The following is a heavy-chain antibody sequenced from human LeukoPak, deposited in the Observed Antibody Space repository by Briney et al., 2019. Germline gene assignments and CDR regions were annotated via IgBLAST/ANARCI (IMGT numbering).Heavy chain of an antibody. Sequence: SETLSLTCTVSGGSVSSNSYYWGWIRQPPGKGLEWLGTIYYSGATYYNPSLESRFTIFVDTSKNQFSLRLNSVTAADTAVYYGARLSGFMNYDSGGYNRFDYWGQGAPVTVSS. J-gene: IGHJ5*01. D-gene: IGHD3-22*01. CDR2: IYYSGAT. CDR3: ARLSGFMNYDSGGYNRFDY. CDR1: GGSVSSNSYY. V-gene: IGHV4-39*01.